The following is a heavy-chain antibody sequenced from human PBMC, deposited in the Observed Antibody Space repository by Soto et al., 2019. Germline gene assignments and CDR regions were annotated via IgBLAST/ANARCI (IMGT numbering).Heavy chain of an antibody. Sequence: RASVKVSCKASGYTFTGHYIHWVRQAPEQGPEWMGEIGPESGATRYAQRFQGRVTMTRDMSITTVYMELNNLSPDDTAVYYCGRGRSGQIVVFYWGQGPPVTV. D-gene: IGHD1-26*01. CDR3: GRGRSGQIVVFY. CDR1: GYTFTGHY. V-gene: IGHV1-2*02. J-gene: IGHJ4*02. CDR2: IGPESGAT.